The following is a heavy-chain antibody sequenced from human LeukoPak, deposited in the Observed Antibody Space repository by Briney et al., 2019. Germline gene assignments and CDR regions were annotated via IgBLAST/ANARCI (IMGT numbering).Heavy chain of an antibody. CDR2: ISGSGGST. V-gene: IGHV3-23*01. J-gene: IGHJ4*02. CDR3: ARDPYYDSSGYYPDY. CDR1: GFTFSSYA. D-gene: IGHD3-22*01. Sequence: LPGGSLRLSCAASGFTFSSYAMSWVRQAPGKGLEWVSAISGSGGSTYYADSVKGRFTISRDNSKNTLYLQMNSLRAEDTAVYYCARDPYYDSSGYYPDYWGQGTLVTVSS.